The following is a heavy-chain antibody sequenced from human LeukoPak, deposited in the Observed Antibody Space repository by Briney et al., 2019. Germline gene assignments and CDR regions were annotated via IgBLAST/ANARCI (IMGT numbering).Heavy chain of an antibody. V-gene: IGHV4-39*01. Sequence: PSETLSLTCTVSGGSISSYYWGWIRQPPGKGLEWIGSIYYSGSTYYSPSLKSRVTISVDTSKNQFSLKLTSVTAADTAVYYCARVAVAGGSSSIDYWGQGTLVTVSS. CDR2: IYYSGST. J-gene: IGHJ4*02. D-gene: IGHD2-2*01. CDR1: GGSISSYY. CDR3: ARVAVAGGSSSIDY.